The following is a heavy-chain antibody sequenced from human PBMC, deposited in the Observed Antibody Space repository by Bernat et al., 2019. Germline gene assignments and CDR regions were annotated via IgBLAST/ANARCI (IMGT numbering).Heavy chain of an antibody. CDR3: TTDMVGGYQHDKYIHGMDV. Sequence: EVQLVESGGGLVKPGGSLRLSCAASGFTFSNAWMSWVRQAPGKGLEWVGRIKSKTDNGTTDYSAPGKGRFTISRADSKNTLYLQMNSLKTEDTDMYYCTTDMVGGYQHDKYIHGMDVWGQGTTVTVSS. J-gene: IGHJ6*02. V-gene: IGHV3-15*01. D-gene: IGHD3-3*02. CDR2: IKSKTDNGTT. CDR1: GFTFSNAW.